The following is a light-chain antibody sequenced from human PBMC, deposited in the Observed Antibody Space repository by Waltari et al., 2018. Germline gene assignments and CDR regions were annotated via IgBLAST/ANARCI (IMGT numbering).Light chain of an antibody. CDR3: SSYTSRNTWV. Sequence: QSALTQPASVSGSPGQSITISCTGTSSDIGTYNYVSWYQQHPGKAPKLMIYDVSNRPSGVSNRFSGSNSGNTASLTFSWLQAEDEADYYCSSYTSRNTWVFGGGTKLTVL. V-gene: IGLV2-14*03. CDR1: SSDIGTYNY. J-gene: IGLJ3*02. CDR2: DVS.